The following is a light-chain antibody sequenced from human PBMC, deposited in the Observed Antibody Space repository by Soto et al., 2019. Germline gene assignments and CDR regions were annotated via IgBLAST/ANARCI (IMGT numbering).Light chain of an antibody. Sequence: QSALTQPASVSGSPGQSITISCTGTSSDVGSYNLVSWYQQHPGKAPKLMIYEGSKRPSGVSNRFSGSKSGNTASLTISGLQAEDEADYYCCSYAGSSTYYVFPTGTKLTVL. CDR2: EGS. V-gene: IGLV2-23*01. CDR3: CSYAGSSTYYV. J-gene: IGLJ1*01. CDR1: SSDVGSYNL.